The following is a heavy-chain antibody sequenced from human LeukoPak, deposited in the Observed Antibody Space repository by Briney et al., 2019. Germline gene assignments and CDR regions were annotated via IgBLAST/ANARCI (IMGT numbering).Heavy chain of an antibody. V-gene: IGHV4-59*01. Sequence: PSETLSLTCTVSGGSISGYYWSWIRQPPGKGLEWIGYIYYSGSTNYNPSLKSRVTISVDTSKNQFSLKLSSVTAADTAVYYCARAETYYDILTGYDYWGQGTLVTVSS. CDR2: IYYSGST. CDR3: ARAETYYDILTGYDY. CDR1: GGSISGYY. J-gene: IGHJ4*02. D-gene: IGHD3-9*01.